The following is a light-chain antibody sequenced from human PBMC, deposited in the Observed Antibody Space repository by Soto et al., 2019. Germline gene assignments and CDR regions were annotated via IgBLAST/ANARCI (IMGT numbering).Light chain of an antibody. V-gene: IGLV1-40*01. CDR2: GNP. J-gene: IGLJ1*01. CDR3: QSYVSTLGARYV. CDR1: STNIGAGYG. Sequence: QSDLTQPPSVAGAPGQRVSISCPGTSTNIGAGYGVPWNQQRPGTAPTLLIVGNPIRPSGAPDRFSASTSGTSASLAITGLQDEDEGDYYCQSYVSTLGARYVFGTGTKVTVL.